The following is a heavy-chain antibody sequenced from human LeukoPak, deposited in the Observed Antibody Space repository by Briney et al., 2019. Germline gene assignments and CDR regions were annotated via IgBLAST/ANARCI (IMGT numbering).Heavy chain of an antibody. D-gene: IGHD3-10*01. CDR2: IYSGGST. CDR3: ARDLDTMVRGVIITVYFQH. Sequence: PGGSLRLSCAASGFTVSSNYMSWVRQAPRKGLDLVSVIYSGGSTYYADSVKGRFTISRDNSKNTLYLQMNSLRAEDTAVYYCARDLDTMVRGVIITVYFQHWGQGTLVTVSS. J-gene: IGHJ1*01. CDR1: GFTVSSNY. V-gene: IGHV3-66*01.